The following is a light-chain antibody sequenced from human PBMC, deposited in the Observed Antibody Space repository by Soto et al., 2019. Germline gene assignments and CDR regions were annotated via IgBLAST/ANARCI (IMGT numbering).Light chain of an antibody. V-gene: IGKV3-20*01. Sequence: EIVLTQAPATRSLSPLERATLSCSSIQMVSNNYLAFYQQTPCPSPTLLIYGASNRATGIPDRFSGSGSATDSPPTISRLDPEDFAVYYCPQYNSPLTFGGGTKVHIK. J-gene: IGKJ4*01. CDR3: PQYNSPLT. CDR1: QMVSNNY. CDR2: GAS.